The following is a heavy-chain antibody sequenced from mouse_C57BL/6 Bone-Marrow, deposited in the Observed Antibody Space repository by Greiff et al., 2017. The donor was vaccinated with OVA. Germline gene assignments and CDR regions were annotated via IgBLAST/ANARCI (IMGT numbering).Heavy chain of an antibody. Sequence: QVQLQQPGAELVKPGASVKLSCKASGYTFTSYWMHWVKQRPGQGLEWIGMIHPNSGSTNYNEKFKSKATLTVDTSSSTAYMQLSSLTSEDSAVYYCARSRQRRLQAMDYWGQGTSVTVSS. V-gene: IGHV1-64*01. CDR1: GYTFTSYW. D-gene: IGHD3-2*02. CDR3: ARSRQRRLQAMDY. J-gene: IGHJ4*01. CDR2: IHPNSGST.